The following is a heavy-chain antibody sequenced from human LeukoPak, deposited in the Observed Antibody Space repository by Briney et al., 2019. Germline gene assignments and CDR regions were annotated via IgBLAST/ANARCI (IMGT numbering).Heavy chain of an antibody. CDR1: GGSISSGDYY. D-gene: IGHD2-15*01. CDR2: IYYSGSA. V-gene: IGHV4-30-4*01. Sequence: PSEALSLTRTVSGGSISSGDYYRSWIRQPPGKGLEWIGYIYYSGSAYYNPSLKSRVTISVDTPKNQFSLKLTAVTAADTAVYYCARVLGNYCSGGSCYPDWYFDLWGRGNLVTVSS. CDR3: ARVLGNYCSGGSCYPDWYFDL. J-gene: IGHJ2*01.